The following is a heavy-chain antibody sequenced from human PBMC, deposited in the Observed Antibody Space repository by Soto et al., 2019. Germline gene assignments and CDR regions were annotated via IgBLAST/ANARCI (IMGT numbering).Heavy chain of an antibody. CDR3: ARDLPGKSVYFDY. CDR2: INPSGTST. D-gene: IGHD3-10*01. CDR1: GYTSTSCN. Sequence: ASVKVSCKTSGYTSTSCNVHWVRQAPGQGLEWMGFINPSGTSTTYAQQFHGRVTMTRDTSTATVYMELNSLRSEDTAVYFCARDLPGKSVYFDYWGQGTLVTVSS. V-gene: IGHV1-46*01. J-gene: IGHJ4*02.